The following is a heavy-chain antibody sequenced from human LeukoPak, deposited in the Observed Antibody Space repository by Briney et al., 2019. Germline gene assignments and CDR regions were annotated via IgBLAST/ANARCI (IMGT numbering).Heavy chain of an antibody. Sequence: SVKVSCKASGFTFTSSAMQWVRQARGQRLEWIGWIVVGSGYTNYAQKFQGRVTITRDMSTSTAYMELSRLRSEDTAVYYCVAGSRLDDAFDIWGQGTMVTVSS. CDR1: GFTFTSSA. J-gene: IGHJ3*02. V-gene: IGHV1-58*02. CDR3: VAGSRLDDAFDI. CDR2: IVVGSGYT. D-gene: IGHD3/OR15-3a*01.